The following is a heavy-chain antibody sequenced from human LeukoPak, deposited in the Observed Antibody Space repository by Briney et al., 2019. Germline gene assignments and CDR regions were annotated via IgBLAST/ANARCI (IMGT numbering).Heavy chain of an antibody. Sequence: SQTLSLTCAISGDSVSSNSAAWNWIRQSPSRGLEWLGRTYYRSKWYNDYTVSMRSRITINPDTSKNQFSLQLNSVTPEDTAVCYCARGTVKINYYMDVWGKGTTVTVSS. V-gene: IGHV6-1*01. J-gene: IGHJ6*03. CDR3: ARGTVKINYYMDV. CDR2: TYYRSKWYN. D-gene: IGHD4-17*01. CDR1: GDSVSSNSAA.